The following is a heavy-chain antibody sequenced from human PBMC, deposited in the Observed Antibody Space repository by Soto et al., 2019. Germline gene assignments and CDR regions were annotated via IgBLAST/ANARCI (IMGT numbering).Heavy chain of an antibody. CDR2: TYYRPKWYN. J-gene: IGHJ3*02. Sequence: PSQTLSLTCAISGDSVSSNSAAWNWIRQSPSRGLEWLGRTYYRPKWYNDYAVSVKSRITINPDTSKNQFSLQLNSVTPEDTAVYYCARDLAYCGGDCYTHSPARAQNAFDIWGQGTTVTVSS. CDR3: ARDLAYCGGDCYTHSPARAQNAFDI. V-gene: IGHV6-1*01. D-gene: IGHD2-21*02. CDR1: GDSVSSNSAA.